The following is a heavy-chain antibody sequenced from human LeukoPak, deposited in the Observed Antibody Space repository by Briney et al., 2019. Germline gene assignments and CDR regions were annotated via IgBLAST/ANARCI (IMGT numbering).Heavy chain of an antibody. V-gene: IGHV3-43*02. J-gene: IGHJ4*02. D-gene: IGHD3-9*01. CDR1: GFTFDDYA. Sequence: GGSLRLSCAASGFTFDDYAMHWVRQPPGEGLEWVSLISGDGGSTSYADSVKGRFILSRHNSKNSLYLQMNSLRTEDTPLYYCAKDYNFDFCNSYFDYWGQGTRVTLAS. CDR3: AKDYNFDFCNSYFDY. CDR2: ISGDGGST.